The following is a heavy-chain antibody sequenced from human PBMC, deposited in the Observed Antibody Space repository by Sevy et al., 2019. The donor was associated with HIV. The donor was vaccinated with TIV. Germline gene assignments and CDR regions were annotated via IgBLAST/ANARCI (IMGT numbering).Heavy chain of an antibody. J-gene: IGHJ6*02. V-gene: IGHV3-30*18. CDR1: GFSFRNYG. Sequence: GSLRLSCAASGFSFRNYGMHWVRQAPGKGLEWLALISFDGDTKYYGDSVKGRFTISRDNSKNTLYLQMNSPRVEDTAVYYCAKRGGHDTSGYVSYYYYGMDVWGQGTTVTVSS. CDR3: AKRGGHDTSGYVSYYYYGMDV. CDR2: ISFDGDTK. D-gene: IGHD3-22*01.